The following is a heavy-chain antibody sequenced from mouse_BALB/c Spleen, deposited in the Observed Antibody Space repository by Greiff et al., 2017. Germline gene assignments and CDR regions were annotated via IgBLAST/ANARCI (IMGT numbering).Heavy chain of an antibody. Sequence: VHVKQSGPELEKPGASVKISCKASGYSFTGYNMNWVKQSNGKSLEWIGNIDPYYGGTSYNQKFKGKATLTVDKSSSTAYMQLKSLTSEDSAVYYCARLRRDYYAMDYWGQGTSVTVSS. J-gene: IGHJ4*01. V-gene: IGHV1-39*01. CDR2: IDPYYGGT. CDR3: ARLRRDYYAMDY. D-gene: IGHD2-12*01. CDR1: GYSFTGYN.